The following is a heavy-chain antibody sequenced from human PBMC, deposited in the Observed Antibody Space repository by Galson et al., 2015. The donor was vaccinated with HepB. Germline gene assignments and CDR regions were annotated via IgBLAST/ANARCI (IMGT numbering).Heavy chain of an antibody. J-gene: IGHJ6*02. Sequence: SVKVSCKASGYSIDSYGFIWVRQAPGQGLEWMGWISVYNGNRDYAQKVQDRVTMTTDRSMGSAYMELRSLRSDDTAVYYCARYSSSRNSYGMDVWGQGTTVTVSS. V-gene: IGHV1-18*04. CDR3: ARYSSSRNSYGMDV. D-gene: IGHD1-26*01. CDR1: GYSIDSYG. CDR2: ISVYNGNR.